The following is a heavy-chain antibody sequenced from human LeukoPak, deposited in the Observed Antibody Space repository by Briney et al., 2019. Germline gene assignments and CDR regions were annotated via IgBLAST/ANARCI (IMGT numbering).Heavy chain of an antibody. J-gene: IGHJ6*02. CDR3: ARDGDGYNPNNYYYYGMDV. CDR2: IWYDGSNK. Sequence: PGRSLRLSCAASGFTFSSYGMHWVRQAPGKGLEWVAVIWYDGSNKYYADSVKGRFTISRDNSKNTLYLQMNSLRAEDTAVYYCARDGDGYNPNNYYYYGMDVWGQGTTVTVSS. V-gene: IGHV3-33*01. CDR1: GFTFSSYG. D-gene: IGHD5-24*01.